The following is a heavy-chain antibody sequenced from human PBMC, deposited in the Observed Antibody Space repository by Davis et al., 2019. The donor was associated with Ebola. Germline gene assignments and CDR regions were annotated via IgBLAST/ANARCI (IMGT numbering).Heavy chain of an antibody. CDR3: ARISLGASDY. V-gene: IGHV3-11*01. Sequence: GGSLRLSCAASGFIFSDYYMTWIRQAPGKGLEWVSYISSSGSTIYYADSVKGRFTISRDNAKNSLYLQMNSLTLEDTALYYCARISLGASDYWGQGTLVTVSP. CDR1: GFIFSDYY. CDR2: ISSSGSTI. D-gene: IGHD6-6*01. J-gene: IGHJ4*02.